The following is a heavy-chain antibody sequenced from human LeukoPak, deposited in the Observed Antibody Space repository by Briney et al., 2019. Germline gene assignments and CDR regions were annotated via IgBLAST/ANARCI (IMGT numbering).Heavy chain of an antibody. Sequence: GGSLRLSCAASGFTFSSYWMSWVRQAPGKGLEWVAVISYDGSNKYYADSVKGRFTISRDNSKNTLYLQMNSLRAEDTAVYYCAKVDGGSSYYFDYWGQGTLVTVSS. D-gene: IGHD1-26*01. CDR1: GFTFSSYW. CDR2: ISYDGSNK. J-gene: IGHJ4*02. V-gene: IGHV3-30*18. CDR3: AKVDGGSSYYFDY.